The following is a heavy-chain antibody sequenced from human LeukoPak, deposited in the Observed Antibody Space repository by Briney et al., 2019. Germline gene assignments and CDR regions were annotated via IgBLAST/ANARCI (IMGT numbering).Heavy chain of an antibody. Sequence: RSETLSLTCAVSGGSISSGGYSWSWIWQPPGKGLEWIGYIYHSGSTYYNPSLKSRVTISVDRSKNQFSLKLSSVTAADTAVYYCARGTYYYGSGTHYYFDHWGQGTLVTVSS. CDR1: GGSISSGGYS. CDR2: IYHSGST. CDR3: ARGTYYYGSGTHYYFDH. V-gene: IGHV4-30-2*01. D-gene: IGHD3-10*01. J-gene: IGHJ4*02.